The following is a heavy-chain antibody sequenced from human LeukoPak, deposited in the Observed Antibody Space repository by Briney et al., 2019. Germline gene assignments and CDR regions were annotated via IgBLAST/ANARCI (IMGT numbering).Heavy chain of an antibody. CDR2: IYPGDSDA. CDR3: ARRVLRDGYNFDYFDY. J-gene: IGHJ4*02. V-gene: IGHV5-51*01. CDR1: GYSFTSYW. Sequence: GESLKISCKGSGYSFTSYWIGWVRQMPGKGLEWMGIIYPGDSDARYSPSFQGQVTISADKSISTAYLQWSSLKASDTAMYYCARRVLRDGYNFDYFDYWGQGTLVTVSS. D-gene: IGHD5-24*01.